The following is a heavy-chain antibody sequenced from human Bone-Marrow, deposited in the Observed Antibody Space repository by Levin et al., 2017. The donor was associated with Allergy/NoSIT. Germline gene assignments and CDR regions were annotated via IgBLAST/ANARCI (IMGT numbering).Heavy chain of an antibody. D-gene: IGHD2/OR15-2a*01. Sequence: ASVKVSCKTSGYTFKSYGITWVRQAPGQGLEWMGWNSPHNGNTNYAQKFQGRVSMTADTSTSTAYMELRSLKSDDTAVYYCARESCCTTSGCSNWFDPWGQGTLVTVSS. CDR2: NSPHNGNT. CDR3: ARESCCTTSGCSNWFDP. J-gene: IGHJ5*02. CDR1: GYTFKSYG. V-gene: IGHV1-18*01.